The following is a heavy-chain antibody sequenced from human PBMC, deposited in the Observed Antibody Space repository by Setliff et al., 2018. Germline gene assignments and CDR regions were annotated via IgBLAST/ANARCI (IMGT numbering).Heavy chain of an antibody. J-gene: IGHJ6*02. CDR3: AGLTASREVYYYYGMDV. V-gene: IGHV1-46*01. CDR1: GYTFTSHY. CDR2: INPSSGRT. Sequence: ASVKVSCKASGYTFTSHYMHWVRQAPGLGLEWMGTINPSSGRTSYAQKFQGRVTMTRDTSTSTVYMDMSSLRSEDTAVYYCAGLTASREVYYYYGMDVWGQGTTVTVSS. D-gene: IGHD1-26*01.